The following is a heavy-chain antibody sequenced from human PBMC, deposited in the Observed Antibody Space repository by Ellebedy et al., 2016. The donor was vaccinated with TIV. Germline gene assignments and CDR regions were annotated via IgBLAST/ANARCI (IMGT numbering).Heavy chain of an antibody. CDR1: GFTFDDYA. Sequence: GGSLRLSXAASGFTFDDYAMHWVRQAPGKGLEWVSGISWNSGSIGYADSVKGRFTISRDNAKNSLYLQMNSLRAEDTALYYCAKDSGTQWLVPFDYWGQGTLVTVSS. D-gene: IGHD6-19*01. V-gene: IGHV3-9*01. CDR2: ISWNSGSI. J-gene: IGHJ4*02. CDR3: AKDSGTQWLVPFDY.